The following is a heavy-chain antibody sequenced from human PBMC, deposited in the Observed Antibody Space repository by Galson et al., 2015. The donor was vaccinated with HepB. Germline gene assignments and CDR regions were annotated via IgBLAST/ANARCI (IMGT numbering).Heavy chain of an antibody. D-gene: IGHD4-17*01. J-gene: IGHJ3*02. CDR3: ARAHDYGGYVYAFDI. CDR1: GFTFSSYD. Sequence: CAASGFTFSSYDMHWVRQATGKGLEWVSAIGTAGGTYYPGSVKGRFTISRENAKNSLYLQMNSLRAGDTAVYYCARAHDYGGYVYAFDIWGQGTMVTVSS. CDR2: IGTAGGT. V-gene: IGHV3-13*01.